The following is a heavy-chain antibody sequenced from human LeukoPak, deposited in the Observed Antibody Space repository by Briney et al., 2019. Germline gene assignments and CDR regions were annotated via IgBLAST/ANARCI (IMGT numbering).Heavy chain of an antibody. J-gene: IGHJ4*02. D-gene: IGHD6-13*01. Sequence: SETLSLTCTVSGGSISSYYWSWIRQPAGKGLEWIGRIYASGSTNYNPSLKSRVTMSVDTSKNQFSLKLSSVTAADTAVYYCARMRMYSSSWYYFDYWGQGTLVTVSS. V-gene: IGHV4-4*07. CDR3: ARMRMYSSSWYYFDY. CDR2: IYASGST. CDR1: GGSISSYY.